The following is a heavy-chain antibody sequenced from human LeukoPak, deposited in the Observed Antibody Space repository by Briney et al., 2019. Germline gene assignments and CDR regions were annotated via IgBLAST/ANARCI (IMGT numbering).Heavy chain of an antibody. Sequence: GESLKISCKGSGYTFTGHYMHWVRQAPGQGLEWTGWINPRGGVTNYAQKFQGRVTMTRDTSISTAYMDLSSLSSDDTAIYYCATGLYYYDTSAYYNAFDIWGQGTLVTVSS. CDR2: INPRGGVT. CDR3: ATGLYYYDTSAYYNAFDI. V-gene: IGHV1-2*02. D-gene: IGHD3-22*01. J-gene: IGHJ4*02. CDR1: GYTFTGHY.